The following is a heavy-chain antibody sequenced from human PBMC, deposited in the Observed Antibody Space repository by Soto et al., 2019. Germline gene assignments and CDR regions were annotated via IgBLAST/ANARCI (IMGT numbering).Heavy chain of an antibody. CDR3: AVGDLRDGYRKDY. V-gene: IGHV1-69*02. D-gene: IGHD5-12*01. CDR2: IIPILGIA. CDR1: GGTFSSYT. J-gene: IGHJ4*02. Sequence: QVQLVQSGAEVKKPGSSVKVSCKASGGTFSSYTISWVRQAPGQGLEWMGRIIPILGIANYAQKFQGRVTITADKSTSTAYMERSSLRSEDTAVNYCAVGDLRDGYRKDYWGQGTMVTVSS.